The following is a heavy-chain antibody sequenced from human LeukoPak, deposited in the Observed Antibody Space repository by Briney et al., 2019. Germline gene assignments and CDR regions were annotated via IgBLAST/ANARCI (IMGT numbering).Heavy chain of an antibody. CDR2: IYYTGFN. Sequence: PSETLSLTCTVAGGSITNNNFYWGWIRQPPGKGLEWIGGIYYTGFNASYPSLKSRVIVSIDTSKNQFSLKLSSVTAADTAVYYCARRASLGWFDPWGQGTLVTVSS. CDR3: ARRASLGWFDP. J-gene: IGHJ5*02. V-gene: IGHV4-39*07. CDR1: GGSITNNNFY.